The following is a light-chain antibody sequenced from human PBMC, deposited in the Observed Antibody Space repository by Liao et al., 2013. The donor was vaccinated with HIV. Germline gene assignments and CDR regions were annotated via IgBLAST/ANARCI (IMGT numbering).Light chain of an antibody. CDR2: YDS. CDR1: DIGSKS. CDR3: QVWDSSSDHWV. J-gene: IGLJ3*02. Sequence: SYELTQPPSVSVAPGKTARIPCGGNDIGSKSVHWYQQRPGQAPVLVISYDSDRPSGIPQRFSGSNSGNTATLTLSRVEAGDEADYYCQVWDSSSDHWVFGGGTKLTVL. V-gene: IGLV3-21*01.